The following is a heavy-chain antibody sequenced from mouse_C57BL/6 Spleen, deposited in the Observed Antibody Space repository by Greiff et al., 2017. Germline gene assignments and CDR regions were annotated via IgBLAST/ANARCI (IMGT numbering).Heavy chain of an antibody. V-gene: IGHV5-16*01. CDR1: GFTFSDYY. Sequence: EVMLVESEGGLVQPGSSMKLSCTASGFTFSDYYMAWVRQVPEKGLEWVANINYDGSSTYYLDSLKSRFIISRDNAKNILYPQMSSLKSEDTATYYCARGLGAMDYWGQGTSVTVSS. CDR3: ARGLGAMDY. D-gene: IGHD4-1*01. J-gene: IGHJ4*01. CDR2: INYDGSST.